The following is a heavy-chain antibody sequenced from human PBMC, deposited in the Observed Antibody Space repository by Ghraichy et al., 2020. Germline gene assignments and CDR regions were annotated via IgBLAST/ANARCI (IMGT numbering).Heavy chain of an antibody. CDR3: ARHQDYYDSSGYIEYYFDY. CDR2: IYYSGST. CDR1: GGSISSYY. V-gene: IGHV4-59*08. J-gene: IGHJ4*02. Sequence: SETLSLTCTVSGGSISSYYWSWIRQPPGKGLEWIGYIYYSGSTNYNPSLKSRVTISVDTSKNQFSLKLSSVTAADTAVYYCARHQDYYDSSGYIEYYFDYWGQGTLVTVSS. D-gene: IGHD3-22*01.